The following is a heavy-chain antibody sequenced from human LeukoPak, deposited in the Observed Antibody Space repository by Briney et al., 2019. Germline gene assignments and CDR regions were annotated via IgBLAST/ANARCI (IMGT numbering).Heavy chain of an antibody. CDR3: ARGLIVADIWYFDY. D-gene: IGHD2-15*01. CDR2: IYTSGST. CDR1: GGSISSYY. J-gene: IGHJ4*02. V-gene: IGHV4-4*07. Sequence: SETLSLTCTVSGGSISSYYWSWIRQPAGKGLEWIGRIYTSGSTNYNPSLKSRVTMSVDTSKNQFSLKLSSVTAADTAVYYCARGLIVADIWYFDYWGKGTLVTVSS.